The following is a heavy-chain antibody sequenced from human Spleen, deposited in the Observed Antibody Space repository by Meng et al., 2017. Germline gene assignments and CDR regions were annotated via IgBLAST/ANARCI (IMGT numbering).Heavy chain of an antibody. V-gene: IGHV4-34*01. D-gene: IGHD4-11*01. CDR3: ARGPTTMAHDFDY. J-gene: IGHJ4*02. CDR1: GGSFSDYY. Sequence: QVQLQQWGAGLLKPSETLSLTCVVSGGSFSDYYWSWIRQSPGKGLEWIGEINHSGSTNCNPSLESRATISVDTSQNNLSLKLSSVTAADSAVYYCARGPTTMAHDFDYWGQGTLVTVSS. CDR2: INHSGST.